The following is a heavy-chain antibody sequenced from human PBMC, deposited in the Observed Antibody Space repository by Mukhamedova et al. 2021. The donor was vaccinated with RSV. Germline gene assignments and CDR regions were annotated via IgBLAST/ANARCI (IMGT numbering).Heavy chain of an antibody. CDR1: SYS. J-gene: IGHJ6*03. D-gene: IGHD2/OR15-2a*01. CDR3: ASPIEANYYYYMDV. Sequence: SYSMNWVRQAPGKGLEWVSSISSSSSYIYYADSVKGRFTISRDNAKNSLYLQMNSLRAEDTAVYYCASPIEANYYYYMDVWGKGT. V-gene: IGHV3-21*01. CDR2: ISSSSSYI.